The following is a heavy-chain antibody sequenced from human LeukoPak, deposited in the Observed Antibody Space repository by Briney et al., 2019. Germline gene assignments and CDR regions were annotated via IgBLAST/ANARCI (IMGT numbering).Heavy chain of an antibody. V-gene: IGHV3-30*02. D-gene: IGHD2-21*01. J-gene: IGHJ4*02. Sequence: PGGPLTLFCAPSGFTFSTYDMHWLRQAPGKGLEWVAHIRYDGLKKRYADSVRGRVTVSRDNSKNTLYLQMNSLRAEDTAVYYCAKDRETFSSYGYFDYWGQGTLVPVSS. CDR1: GFTFSTYD. CDR2: IRYDGLKK. CDR3: AKDRETFSSYGYFDY.